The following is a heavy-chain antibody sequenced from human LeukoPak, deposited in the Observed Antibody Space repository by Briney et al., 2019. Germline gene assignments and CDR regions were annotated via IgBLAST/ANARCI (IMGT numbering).Heavy chain of an antibody. CDR1: GFTFSRYN. D-gene: IGHD2-15*01. CDR3: ARVLETDCSGGSCYSGLDY. J-gene: IGHJ4*02. CDR2: ISRTGNYI. V-gene: IGHV3-21*01. Sequence: SGGSLRLSCAASGFTFSRYNMNWARQAPGKGLEWVSSISRTGNYIYYADSVKGRFTISRDNAQNSLFLQMNSLRVEDTAVYYCARVLETDCSGGSCYSGLDYWGQGTLVTVSS.